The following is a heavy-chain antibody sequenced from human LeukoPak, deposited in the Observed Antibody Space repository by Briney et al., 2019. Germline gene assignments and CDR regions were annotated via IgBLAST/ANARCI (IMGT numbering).Heavy chain of an antibody. V-gene: IGHV3-74*01. Sequence: GGSLRLSCAASGFTFSCYWMHWVRQVPGKGLVWVSRISGDGSNTHYADSVKGRFTISRDNAGNTLYLQMNSLRAEDTALYHCARTNYYFDNWGQGSLVTVSS. CDR3: ARTNYYFDN. CDR1: GFTFSCYW. D-gene: IGHD1-1*01. CDR2: ISGDGSNT. J-gene: IGHJ4*02.